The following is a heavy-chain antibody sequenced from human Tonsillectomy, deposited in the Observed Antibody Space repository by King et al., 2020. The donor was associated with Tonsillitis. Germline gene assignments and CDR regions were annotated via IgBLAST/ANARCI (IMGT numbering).Heavy chain of an antibody. Sequence: QLQESGPGLVKPSETLSLTCTVSGGSISPYYWTWIRQPPGEGLEWIAYLYHSGSPNSNPSLKSRVTISLDKAKNNLSLRLSSVTAADTAVYYCARATTSYDGSTGYPLIDYWGRGTLVTVSS. D-gene: IGHD3-22*01. CDR3: ARATTSYDGSTGYPLIDY. V-gene: IGHV4-59*01. CDR2: LYHSGSP. CDR1: GGSISPYY. J-gene: IGHJ4*02.